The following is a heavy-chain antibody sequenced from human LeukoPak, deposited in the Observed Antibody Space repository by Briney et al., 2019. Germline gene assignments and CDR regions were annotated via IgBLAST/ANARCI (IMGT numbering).Heavy chain of an antibody. J-gene: IGHJ3*02. CDR2: IYYSGST. Sequence: PSETLSLTCTVSGGSISSSSYYWSWIRQPPGKGLEWIGYIYYSGSTNYNPSLKSRVTISVDTSKNQFSLKLSSVTAADTAVYYCARKVEYYDILTGYGAVAFDIWGQGTMVTVSS. D-gene: IGHD3-9*01. V-gene: IGHV4-61*01. CDR1: GGSISSSSYY. CDR3: ARKVEYYDILTGYGAVAFDI.